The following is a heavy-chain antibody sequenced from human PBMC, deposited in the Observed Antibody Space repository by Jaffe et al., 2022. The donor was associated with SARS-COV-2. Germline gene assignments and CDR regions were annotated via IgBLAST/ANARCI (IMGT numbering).Heavy chain of an antibody. CDR1: GYTFTGYY. V-gene: IGHV1-2*06. CDR3: ARSESGSYYYYYYGMDV. Sequence: QVQLVQSGAEVKKPGASVKVSCKASGYTFTGYYMHWVRQAPGQGLEWMGRINPNSGGTNYAQKFQGRVTMTRDTSISTAYMELSRLRSDDTAVYYCARSESGSYYYYYYGMDVWGQGTTVTVSS. J-gene: IGHJ6*02. D-gene: IGHD1-26*01. CDR2: INPNSGGT.